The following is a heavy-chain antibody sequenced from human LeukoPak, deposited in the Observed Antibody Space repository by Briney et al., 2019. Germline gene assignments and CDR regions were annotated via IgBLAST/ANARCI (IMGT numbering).Heavy chain of an antibody. Sequence: GVSLRLSCAASGFTFSSYAMSWVRQARGKGLEWVSATSGSGGSTYYADSVKGRFTISRDNSKNTLYLQMNSLRAEDTAVYYCAKDLGGPYCGGDCNDAFDIWGQGTMVTVSS. V-gene: IGHV3-23*01. D-gene: IGHD2-21*02. CDR3: AKDLGGPYCGGDCNDAFDI. J-gene: IGHJ3*02. CDR1: GFTFSSYA. CDR2: TSGSGGST.